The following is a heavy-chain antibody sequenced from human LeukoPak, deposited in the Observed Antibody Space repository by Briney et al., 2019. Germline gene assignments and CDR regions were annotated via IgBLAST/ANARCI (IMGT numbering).Heavy chain of an antibody. Sequence: SETLSLTCAVYGGSFSGYYWGWTRQPPGKGLEWIGSIYYSGSTYYNPSLKSRVTISVDTSKNQFSLKLSSVTAADTAVYYCARFTRETMVRGVAPALRVLHPGMDVWGKGTTVTISS. D-gene: IGHD3-10*01. J-gene: IGHJ6*04. CDR2: IYYSGST. V-gene: IGHV4-34*01. CDR1: GGSFSGYY. CDR3: ARFTRETMVRGVAPALRVLHPGMDV.